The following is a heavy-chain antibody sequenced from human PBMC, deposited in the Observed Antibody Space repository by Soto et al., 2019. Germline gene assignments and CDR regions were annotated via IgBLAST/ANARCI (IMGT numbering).Heavy chain of an antibody. Sequence: GGSLRLSCAASGFTFSSYAMHWVRQAPGKGLEYVSGITSNGGNADYASSVKGSFTISRDNSKNTLYLQMGSLRVEDMAVYYCARRIPFGYGMDVWGQGTTVTVSS. CDR3: ARRIPFGYGMDV. CDR1: GFTFSSYA. D-gene: IGHD2-21*01. J-gene: IGHJ6*02. CDR2: ITSNGGNA. V-gene: IGHV3-64*01.